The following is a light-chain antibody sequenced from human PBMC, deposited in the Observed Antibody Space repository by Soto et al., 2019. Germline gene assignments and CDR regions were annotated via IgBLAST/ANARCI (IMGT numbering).Light chain of an antibody. CDR3: SSYTSSNTLL. J-gene: IGLJ2*01. Sequence: QSALTQPASVSGSPGQSITISCTGTSSDVGGYNPVSWYQQHPGKAPKLMIYEVTNRPSGVSNRFSGSKSGNTASLPISGLQTEDEADYYCSSYTSSNTLLFGGGTKVTVL. CDR2: EVT. CDR1: SSDVGGYNP. V-gene: IGLV2-14*01.